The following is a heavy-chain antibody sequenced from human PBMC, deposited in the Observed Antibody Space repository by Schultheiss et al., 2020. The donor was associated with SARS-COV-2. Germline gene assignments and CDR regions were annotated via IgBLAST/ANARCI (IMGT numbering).Heavy chain of an antibody. D-gene: IGHD6-19*01. V-gene: IGHV3-30*03. CDR2: ISYDGSIS. CDR1: GFTFSSYG. CDR3: ARGAVAGDDAFDI. Sequence: GGSLRLSCAASGFTFSSYGMHWVRQAPGKGLEWMATISYDGSISYYADSVKGRFTISRDNSRNTLYLQMHILRAQDTAVYYCARGAVAGDDAFDIWGQGTMVTVSS. J-gene: IGHJ3*02.